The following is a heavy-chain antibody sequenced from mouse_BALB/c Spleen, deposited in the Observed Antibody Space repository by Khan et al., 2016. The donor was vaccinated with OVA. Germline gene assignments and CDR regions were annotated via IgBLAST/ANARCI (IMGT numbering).Heavy chain of an antibody. CDR3: VRDGAYHRNDGWFAY. CDR1: GYTFTSYT. Sequence: VQLKQSGAELARPGASVKMSCKASGYTFTSYTIHWIKKRPGQGLEWIGYINPSNGYTNYNQKFKDKATLTTDKSSTTAYLQLSSLTSDDSAVYNCVRDGAYHRNDGWFAYWDQGTLVTVSA. CDR2: INPSNGYT. V-gene: IGHV1-4*01. D-gene: IGHD2-14*01. J-gene: IGHJ3*01.